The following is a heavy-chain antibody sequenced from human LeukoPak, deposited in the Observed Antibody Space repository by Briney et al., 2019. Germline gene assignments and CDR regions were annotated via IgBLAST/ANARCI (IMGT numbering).Heavy chain of an antibody. CDR3: ARGTLNIPGEHGAFDY. V-gene: IGHV3-21*01. D-gene: IGHD1-14*01. J-gene: IGHJ4*02. CDR2: ISTSSSYI. Sequence: GGSLRLSCAASGVTFSSYSINWVRPAPGKGLEWVSSISTSSSYIHYADSVKGRFTISRDNAKNSLYLQMNSLRAEDTAVYYCARGTLNIPGEHGAFDYWGQGTLVTVSS. CDR1: GVTFSSYS.